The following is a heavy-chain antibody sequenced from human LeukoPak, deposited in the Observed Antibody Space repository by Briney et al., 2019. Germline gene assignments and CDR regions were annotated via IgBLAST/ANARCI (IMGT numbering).Heavy chain of an antibody. CDR1: GGSFSGYY. CDR3: ARDNYDVLTGETRAFDI. Sequence: TLSLTCAVYGGSFSGYYWSWIRQPPGKGLEWIGEINHSGSTNYNPSLKSRVTISVDTSKNQFSLKLSSVTAADTAVYYCARDNYDVLTGETRAFDIWGQGTMVTVSS. CDR2: INHSGST. V-gene: IGHV4-34*01. J-gene: IGHJ3*02. D-gene: IGHD3-9*01.